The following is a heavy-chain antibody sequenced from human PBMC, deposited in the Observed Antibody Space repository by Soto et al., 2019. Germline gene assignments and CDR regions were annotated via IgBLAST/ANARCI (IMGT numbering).Heavy chain of an antibody. V-gene: IGHV3-30-3*02. CDR1: GFIFSSYP. CDR2: ILSDGSKQ. CDR3: AKEIRGLAMLSCDY. Sequence: QVQLEESGGGVVQPGRSLRLSCVASGFIFSSYPMHWVRQAPGRGLEWVAVILSDGSKQYYADSVKGRFTISRDNSRSTLYLQMNSLREEDTAVYYCAKEIRGLAMLSCDYWGQGTLVTVSS. D-gene: IGHD3-10*02. J-gene: IGHJ4*02.